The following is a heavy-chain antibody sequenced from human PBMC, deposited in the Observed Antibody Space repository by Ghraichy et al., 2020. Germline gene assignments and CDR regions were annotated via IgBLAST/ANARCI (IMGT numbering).Heavy chain of an antibody. Sequence: SENLSLTCAVYGGSFSGYYWSWIRQPPGKGLEWIGEINHSGSTNYNPSLKSRVTISVDTSKNQFSLKLSSVTAADTAVYYCARALVVPAAIRPYGWFDPWGQGTLVTVSS. J-gene: IGHJ5*02. CDR2: INHSGST. CDR3: ARALVVPAAIRPYGWFDP. D-gene: IGHD2-2*01. CDR1: GGSFSGYY. V-gene: IGHV4-34*01.